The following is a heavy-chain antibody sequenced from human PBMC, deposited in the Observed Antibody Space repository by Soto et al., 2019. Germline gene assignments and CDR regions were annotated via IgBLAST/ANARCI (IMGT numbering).Heavy chain of an antibody. D-gene: IGHD3-22*01. V-gene: IGHV3-23*01. J-gene: IGHJ5*01. CDR3: AKGPDGSGYYHNWFDS. CDR2: ISRTGDSA. Sequence: EVHLLESGGALVQPGGPLTLSCAASGFSFSDYAMSWVRQAPGKGLEWVSSISRTGDSAYYADSVKGRFASSRDRSKNRLSLQMNSLRVEDTAVYYCAKGPDGSGYYHNWFDSWGQGTLITVSS. CDR1: GFSFSDYA.